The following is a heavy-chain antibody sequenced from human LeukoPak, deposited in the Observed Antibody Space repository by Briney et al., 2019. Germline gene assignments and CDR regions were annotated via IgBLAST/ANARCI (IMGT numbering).Heavy chain of an antibody. D-gene: IGHD6-13*01. J-gene: IGHJ4*02. Sequence: PSETLSLTCTVSGGSISSYYWSWIRQPPGKGLEWIGYIYYSGSTNYNPSLKSRVTISVDTSKNQFSLKLSSVTAADTAVYYCARGIAAAGTTSSYYFDYWGQGTLVTVSS. CDR2: IYYSGST. V-gene: IGHV4-59*08. CDR1: GGSISSYY. CDR3: ARGIAAAGTTSSYYFDY.